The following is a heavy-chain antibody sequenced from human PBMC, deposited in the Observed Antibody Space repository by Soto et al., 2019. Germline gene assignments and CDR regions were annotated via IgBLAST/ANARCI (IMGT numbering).Heavy chain of an antibody. D-gene: IGHD3-9*01. Sequence: EVQLVESGGGLVQPGGSLRLSCAASGFTVSSNYMSWVRQAPGKGLEWVSVIYSGGSTYYADSVKGRFTISRDNSKNTLYLQMNSLRAEDTAVYYCARDAMGYFGYYAMDVWGQGTTVTVSS. CDR2: IYSGGST. J-gene: IGHJ6*02. V-gene: IGHV3-66*01. CDR3: ARDAMGYFGYYAMDV. CDR1: GFTVSSNY.